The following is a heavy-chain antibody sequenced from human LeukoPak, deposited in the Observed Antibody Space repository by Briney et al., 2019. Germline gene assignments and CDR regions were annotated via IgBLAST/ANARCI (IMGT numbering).Heavy chain of an antibody. CDR3: ARDTPRGRYCSSTSCYDGVRPPVTIDY. J-gene: IGHJ4*02. D-gene: IGHD2-2*01. V-gene: IGHV4-39*07. CDR1: GGSISSGSYY. CDR2: IYHSGST. Sequence: SQTLSLTCTVSGGSISSGSYYWSWIRQPPGKGLEWIGSIYHSGSTYYNPSLKSRVTISVDTSKNQFSLKLSSVTAADTAVYYCARDTPRGRYCSSTSCYDGVRPPVTIDYWGQGTLVTVSS.